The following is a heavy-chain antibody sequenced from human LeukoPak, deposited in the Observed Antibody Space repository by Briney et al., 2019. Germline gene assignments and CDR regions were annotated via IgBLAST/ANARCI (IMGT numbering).Heavy chain of an antibody. CDR1: GITFSSYW. V-gene: IGHV3-74*01. CDR3: VIDLGDYNDF. D-gene: IGHD2-15*01. Sequence: GGSLRLSCAVSGITFSSYWMHWVRQDPGRGLLWVSRINTQGTYTNYADSVKGRFTISRDNAENTLYLQMSSLRADDTAVYYCVIDLGDYNDFWGQGTLVSVSS. CDR2: INTQGTYT. J-gene: IGHJ4*02.